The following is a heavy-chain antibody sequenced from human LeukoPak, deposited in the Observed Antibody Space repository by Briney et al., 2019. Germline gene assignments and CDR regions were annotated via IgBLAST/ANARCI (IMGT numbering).Heavy chain of an antibody. D-gene: IGHD3-3*01. CDR3: ARGGRFLEWLDAPQFDY. J-gene: IGHJ4*02. Sequence: GASVKVSCKASGGTFSSYAISWVRQAPGQGLEWMGILNPSGGSTSYAQKFQGRATLTRATSTSTVYMELSSLRSEDTAVYYCARGGRFLEWLDAPQFDYWGQGTLVTVSS. CDR1: GGTFSSYA. CDR2: LNPSGGST. V-gene: IGHV1-46*01.